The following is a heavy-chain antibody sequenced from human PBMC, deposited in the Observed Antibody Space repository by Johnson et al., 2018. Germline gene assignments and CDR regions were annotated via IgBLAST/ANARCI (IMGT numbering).Heavy chain of an antibody. Sequence: VQLVESGAEVTKPGSSVRVSCKASGGTFNSNTINWVRQAPGQGLEWMGGIIVMFGTAIYAEKFQGRVTIPEDESTSTAYMEMSSLRPDDTALYSCARRLRRDHGLDVWGQGTAVTVSS. CDR3: ARRLRRDHGLDV. V-gene: IGHV1-69*01. J-gene: IGHJ6*02. CDR1: GGTFNSNT. CDR2: IIVMFGTA.